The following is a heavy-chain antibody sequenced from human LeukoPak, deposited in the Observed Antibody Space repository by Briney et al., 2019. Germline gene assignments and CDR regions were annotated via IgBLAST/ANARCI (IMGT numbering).Heavy chain of an antibody. CDR3: AKDYDFWSGYYKGAFDI. D-gene: IGHD3-3*01. CDR2: IRYDGSNK. J-gene: IGHJ3*02. CDR1: GFTFSSYG. V-gene: IGHV3-30*02. Sequence: GGSLRLSCAASGFTFSSYGMHWVRQAPGKGLEWVAFIRYDGSNKYYADSVKGRFTISRDNSKNTLNLQMNSLRAEDTAVYYCAKDYDFWSGYYKGAFDIWGQGTMVTVSS.